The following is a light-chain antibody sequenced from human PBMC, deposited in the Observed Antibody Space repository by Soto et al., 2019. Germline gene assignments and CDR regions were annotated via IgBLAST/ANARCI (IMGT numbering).Light chain of an antibody. V-gene: IGKV3-15*01. Sequence: EIVMTQSPATLSVSPGERATVSCRASQSFSSKLVWYQQKAGQAPRLLIYGASTRATGIPARFSGSGSGTEFTLTISSLQSEDFAVYYCQQYNNWPPITFGQGTRLEI. CDR2: GAS. J-gene: IGKJ5*01. CDR1: QSFSSK. CDR3: QQYNNWPPIT.